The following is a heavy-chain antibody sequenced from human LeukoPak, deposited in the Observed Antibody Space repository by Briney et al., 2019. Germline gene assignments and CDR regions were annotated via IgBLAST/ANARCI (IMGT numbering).Heavy chain of an antibody. CDR1: GGSISSGSYY. D-gene: IGHD5-24*01. CDR3: ARGSAGDGYNYVDY. J-gene: IGHJ4*02. Sequence: SQTLSLTCTVSGGSISSGSYYWSWIRQPAGKGLEWIGRIYTSGSTNYNPSLKSRVTISVDTSKNQFSLKLSSVTAADTAVYYCARGSAGDGYNYVDYWSQGTLVTVSS. CDR2: IYTSGST. V-gene: IGHV4-61*02.